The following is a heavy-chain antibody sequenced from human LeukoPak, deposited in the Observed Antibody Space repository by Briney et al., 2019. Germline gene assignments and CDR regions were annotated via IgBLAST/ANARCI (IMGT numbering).Heavy chain of an antibody. V-gene: IGHV3-48*03. CDR2: ISSSGSTI. CDR1: GFTFSSYE. Sequence: GGSPRLSCAASGFTFSSYEMNWVRQAPGKGLEWVSYISSSGSTIYYADSVKGRFTISRDNAKNSLYLQMNSLRAEDTAVYYCARASGGYSYYFGYWGQGTLVTVSS. J-gene: IGHJ4*02. D-gene: IGHD5-18*01. CDR3: ARASGGYSYYFGY.